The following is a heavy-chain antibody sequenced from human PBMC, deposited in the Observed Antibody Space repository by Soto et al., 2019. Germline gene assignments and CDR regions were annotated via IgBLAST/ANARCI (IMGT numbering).Heavy chain of an antibody. CDR3: ARGSSGSYFDY. V-gene: IGHV1-3*04. CDR1: GYTFTSYA. CDR2: INTAKDNT. D-gene: IGHD6-25*01. J-gene: IGHJ4*02. Sequence: QVQLVQSGAEVKKPGASVKVSCKASGYTFTSYAIHWVRQAPGQRLEWMGWINTAKDNTKYSQKFQGRVTITRDTSASIVYMELSSLRSEDTAVYYCARGSSGSYFDYWGQGTLVTVSS.